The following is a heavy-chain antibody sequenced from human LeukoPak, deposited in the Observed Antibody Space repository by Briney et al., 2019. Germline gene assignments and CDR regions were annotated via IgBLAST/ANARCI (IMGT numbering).Heavy chain of an antibody. V-gene: IGHV1-18*01. CDR3: ARENGLTNYDFWSGYPMYYFDY. D-gene: IGHD3-3*01. CDR1: GYTFTSYG. J-gene: IGHJ4*02. CDR2: ISAYNGNT. Sequence: ASVKVSCKAFGYTFTSYGISWVRQAPGQGLEWMGWISAYNGNTNYAQKLQGRVTMTTDTSTSTAYMELRSLRSDDTAVYYCARENGLTNYDFWSGYPMYYFDYWGQGTLVTVSS.